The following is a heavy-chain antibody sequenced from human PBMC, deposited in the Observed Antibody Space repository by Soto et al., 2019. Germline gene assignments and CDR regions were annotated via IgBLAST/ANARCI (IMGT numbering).Heavy chain of an antibody. Sequence: EVQLGESGGGRVKPGGSLRLSWAASGFSFSSYSMNLVRQAPGKGLEWVSSISSSSSSIYYADSVKGRFTISRDNAKNSLFLQMNSLKAEDTAVYYCARDQKYRTPFYYFDSWGQGTLVTVSS. V-gene: IGHV3-21*01. CDR1: GFSFSSYS. CDR3: ARDQKYRTPFYYFDS. J-gene: IGHJ4*02. D-gene: IGHD3-16*02. CDR2: ISSSSSSI.